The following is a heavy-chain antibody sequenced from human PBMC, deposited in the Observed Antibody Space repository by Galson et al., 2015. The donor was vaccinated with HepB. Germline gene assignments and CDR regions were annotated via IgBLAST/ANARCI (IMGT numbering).Heavy chain of an antibody. J-gene: IGHJ5*02. D-gene: IGHD3-3*01. Sequence: CAISGDSVSSNSAAWNWIRQSPSRGLEWLGRTYYRSKWYNDYAVSVKSRITINPDTSKNQFSLQLNSVTPEDTAVYYCARSHVNYDFWALFGWFDPWGQGTLVTVSS. CDR1: GDSVSSNSAA. CDR2: TYYRSKWYN. CDR3: ARSHVNYDFWALFGWFDP. V-gene: IGHV6-1*01.